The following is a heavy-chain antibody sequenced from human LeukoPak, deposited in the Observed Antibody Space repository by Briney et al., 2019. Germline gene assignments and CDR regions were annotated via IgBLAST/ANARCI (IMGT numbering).Heavy chain of an antibody. CDR2: ISRDGRIK. V-gene: IGHV3-30*04. CDR3: ARHFTTGSIDH. D-gene: IGHD3-9*01. Sequence: PGGSLRLSCAASGFILSSYDMHWVRQPPGKGLEWLAVISRDGRIKYHADSVRGRLTISRDNSHNTLYLQMNTLRAEDTAVYYCARHFTTGSIDHWGQGNLVTVSS. CDR1: GFILSSYD. J-gene: IGHJ4*02.